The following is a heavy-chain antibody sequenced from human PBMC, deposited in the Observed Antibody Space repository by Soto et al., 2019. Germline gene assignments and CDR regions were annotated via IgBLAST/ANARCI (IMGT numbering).Heavy chain of an antibody. D-gene: IGHD3-22*01. V-gene: IGHV3-23*01. CDR1: GLMFSSYA. Sequence: PGGSLRLSCAASGLMFSSYAMSWVRQAPWKGLEWVSTISNSGDPTYYADSVKGRFTISRDPSKNTLFLQMNSLRADDTAVYYCATGDSTGYYNYWGHGTLVTVSS. CDR3: ATGDSTGYYNY. J-gene: IGHJ4*01. CDR2: ISNSGDPT.